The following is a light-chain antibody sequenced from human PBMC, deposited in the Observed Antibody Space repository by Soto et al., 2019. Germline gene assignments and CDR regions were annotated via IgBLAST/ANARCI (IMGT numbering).Light chain of an antibody. CDR2: DAS. Sequence: EIVLTQSPATLSLSPGERATLSCRASQSVSSYLAWYQQKPGQAPRLLIYDASNRATGIPARFSGSGSGTDFTLTISSLEPEDFAVYYCQQRGSWPLTFGGGTKV. J-gene: IGKJ4*01. V-gene: IGKV3-11*01. CDR3: QQRGSWPLT. CDR1: QSVSSY.